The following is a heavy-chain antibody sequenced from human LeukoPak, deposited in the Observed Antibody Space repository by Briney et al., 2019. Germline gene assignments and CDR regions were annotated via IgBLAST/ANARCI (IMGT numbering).Heavy chain of an antibody. CDR2: VDPEDGET. V-gene: IGHV1-69-2*01. Sequence: ASVKVSCKVSGYTFTDYYMHWVPQAPGKGLEWMGLVDPEDGETIYAEKFQGRVTITADTSTDTAYMELSSLRSEDTAVYYCATRQRVGAIDYWGQGTLVTVSS. J-gene: IGHJ4*02. CDR3: ATRQRVGAIDY. D-gene: IGHD1-26*01. CDR1: GYTFTDYY.